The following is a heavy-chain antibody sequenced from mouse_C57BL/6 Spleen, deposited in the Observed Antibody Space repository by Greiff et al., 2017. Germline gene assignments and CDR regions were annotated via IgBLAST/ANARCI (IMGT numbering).Heavy chain of an antibody. J-gene: IGHJ1*03. CDR3: AREGDYGNRTRYFDV. V-gene: IGHV5-4*01. CDR2: ISDGGSYT. Sequence: EVQVVESGGGLVKPGGSLKLSCAASGFTFSSYAMSWVRQTPEKRLEWVATISDGGSYTYYPDNVKGRFTISRDNAKNNLYLQMSHLKSEDTAMYYCAREGDYGNRTRYFDVWRTGTTVTVSS. CDR1: GFTFSSYA. D-gene: IGHD2-1*01.